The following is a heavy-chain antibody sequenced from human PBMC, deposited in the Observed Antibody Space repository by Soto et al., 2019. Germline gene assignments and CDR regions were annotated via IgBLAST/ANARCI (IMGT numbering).Heavy chain of an antibody. Sequence: SVKVSCKASGATFSSYAISWVRQAPGQGLEWMGGIIPIFGTANYAQKFQGRATITADKSTSTAYMELSSLRSEDTAVYYCAREGLDSSGPHNWFDPWGQGTLVTVSS. CDR1: GATFSSYA. CDR3: AREGLDSSGPHNWFDP. J-gene: IGHJ5*02. D-gene: IGHD3-22*01. CDR2: IIPIFGTA. V-gene: IGHV1-69*06.